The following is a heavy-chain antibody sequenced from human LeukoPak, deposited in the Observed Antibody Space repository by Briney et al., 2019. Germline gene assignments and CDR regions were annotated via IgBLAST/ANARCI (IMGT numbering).Heavy chain of an antibody. CDR1: GFTFSNYN. Sequence: GGSLRLSCAASGFTFSNYNMNWVRQAPGKGLEWVSSISSSSSHIYYADSVKGRFTTSRDNAKNSLYLQMNSLRAEDTAVYYCARIYCTNGVCYLDYWGQGTLVTVSS. V-gene: IGHV3-21*01. CDR2: ISSSSSHI. D-gene: IGHD2-8*01. CDR3: ARIYCTNGVCYLDY. J-gene: IGHJ4*02.